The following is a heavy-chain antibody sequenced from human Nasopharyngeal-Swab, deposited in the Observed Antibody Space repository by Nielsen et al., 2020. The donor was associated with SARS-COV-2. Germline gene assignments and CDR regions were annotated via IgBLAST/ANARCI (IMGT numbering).Heavy chain of an antibody. CDR3: ARAPELYYFDC. Sequence: SETLSLTCTVSGGSISRYYWSWIRQPPGKGLEWIGFIYYSGSTNYNPSLESRVTISVDTSKNQFSLKLSSVTAADTAVYYCARAPELYYFDCWGQGTLVTVSS. V-gene: IGHV4-59*13. CDR2: IYYSGST. J-gene: IGHJ4*02. D-gene: IGHD1-7*01. CDR1: GGSISRYY.